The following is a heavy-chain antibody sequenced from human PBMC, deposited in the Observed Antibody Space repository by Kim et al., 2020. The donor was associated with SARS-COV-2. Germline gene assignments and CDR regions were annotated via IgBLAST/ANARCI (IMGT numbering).Heavy chain of an antibody. D-gene: IGHD3-22*01. Sequence: ASVKVSCKASGYTFTGYYMHWVRQAPGQGLEWMGWINPNSGGTNYAQKFQGRVTMTRDTSISTAYMELSRLRSDDTAVYYCARDHYDSSGYPTYYFDYWGQGTLVTVSS. CDR2: INPNSGGT. V-gene: IGHV1-2*02. J-gene: IGHJ4*02. CDR3: ARDHYDSSGYPTYYFDY. CDR1: GYTFTGYY.